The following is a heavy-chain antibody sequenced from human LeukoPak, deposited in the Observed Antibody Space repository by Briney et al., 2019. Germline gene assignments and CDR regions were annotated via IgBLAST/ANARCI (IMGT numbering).Heavy chain of an antibody. CDR1: GFTFDDYA. D-gene: IGHD1-26*01. CDR3: ARDRKAWDYD. V-gene: IGHV3-9*01. CDR2: ISWNSGSI. Sequence: SLRLSCAASGFTFDDYAMHWVRQAPGKGLEWVSGISWNSGSIGYADSVKGRFTISRDNAKNSLYLQMNSLRAEDTAVYYCARDRKAWDYDWGQGTLVTVSS. J-gene: IGHJ4*02.